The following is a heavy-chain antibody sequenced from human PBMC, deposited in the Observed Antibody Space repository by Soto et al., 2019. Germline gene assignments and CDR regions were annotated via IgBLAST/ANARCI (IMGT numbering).Heavy chain of an antibody. CDR2: IYYSGST. Sequence: SETLSLTCTVSGGSVSSGSYYWSWIRQPPGKGLEWIGYIYYSGSTNYNPSLKSRVTISVDTSKDQFSLKLSSVTAADTAVYYCARVYTYYDYVWGSYSSYFDYWGQGTLVTVSS. D-gene: IGHD3-16*01. J-gene: IGHJ4*02. CDR1: GGSVSSGSYY. CDR3: ARVYTYYDYVWGSYSSYFDY. V-gene: IGHV4-61*01.